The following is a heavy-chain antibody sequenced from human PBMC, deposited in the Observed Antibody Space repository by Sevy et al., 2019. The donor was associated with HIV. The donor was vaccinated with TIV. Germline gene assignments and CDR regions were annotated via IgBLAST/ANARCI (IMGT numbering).Heavy chain of an antibody. CDR3: ARNGGSRWVFDY. Sequence: SETLSLTCTVSGGSISSSSYYWGWIRQPPGKGLEWIGSIYYSGSTYYNPSLKSRVTITVDTSKNQFSLKLSSVTAADTAVYYCARNGGSRWVFDYWGQGTLVTVSS. D-gene: IGHD1-26*01. CDR2: IYYSGST. J-gene: IGHJ4*02. CDR1: GGSISSSSYY. V-gene: IGHV4-39*01.